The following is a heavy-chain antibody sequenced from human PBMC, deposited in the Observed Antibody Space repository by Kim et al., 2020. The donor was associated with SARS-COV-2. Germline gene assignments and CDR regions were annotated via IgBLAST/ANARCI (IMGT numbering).Heavy chain of an antibody. V-gene: IGHV4-59*08. D-gene: IGHD3-10*01. J-gene: IGHJ5*02. Sequence: PAPKTGVTLSVDTSKNQFSLKLSSVTAADTAVYYCASHGSGSYYHNWFDPWGQGTLVTVSS. CDR3: ASHGSGSYYHNWFDP.